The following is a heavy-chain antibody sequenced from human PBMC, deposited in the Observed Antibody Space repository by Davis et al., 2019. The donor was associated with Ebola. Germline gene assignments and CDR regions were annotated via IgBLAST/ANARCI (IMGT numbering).Heavy chain of an antibody. Sequence: GESLKISCAASGFTFSDYYMSWIRQAPGKGLEWVSYITSTGSAISYSDSVKGRFTISRDNAKNSLYLQMNSLRAEDTAVYYCARDPGGSFHDRFDLWGQGTLVTVSS. CDR3: ARDPGGSFHDRFDL. D-gene: IGHD3-16*01. J-gene: IGHJ5*02. CDR2: ITSTGSAI. CDR1: GFTFSDYY. V-gene: IGHV3-11*01.